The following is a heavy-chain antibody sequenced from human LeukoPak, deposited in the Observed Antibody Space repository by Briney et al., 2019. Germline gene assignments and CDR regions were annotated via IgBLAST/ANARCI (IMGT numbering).Heavy chain of an antibody. D-gene: IGHD3-9*01. CDR1: GFTFSSYA. J-gene: IGHJ4*02. V-gene: IGHV3-23*01. CDR2: ISGSGGST. Sequence: LAGGSLRLSCAASGFTFSSYAMSWVRQAPGKGLEWVSAISGSGGSTHYADSVKGRFTISRDNSKNTLYLQMNSLRAEDTAVYYCAKGQGSHSLLRYFDWLFTFEYWGQGTLVTVSS. CDR3: AKGQGSHSLLRYFDWLFTFEY.